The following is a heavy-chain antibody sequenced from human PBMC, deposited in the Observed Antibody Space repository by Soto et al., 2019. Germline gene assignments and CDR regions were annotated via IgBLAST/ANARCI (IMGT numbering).Heavy chain of an antibody. D-gene: IGHD2-15*01. CDR2: ISYDGSKD. CDR1: GFTFSNYG. Sequence: QVQLVESGGGVVQPGRFLRLSCAASGFTFSNYGMHWVRQAPGKGLEWVAVISYDGSKDYYADSVKGRLIISRDSSTNTLYLQMDRLRAEYTAIYYCASEGAATAYFDSWGQGTLVTVSS. V-gene: IGHV3-33*01. J-gene: IGHJ4*02. CDR3: ASEGAATAYFDS.